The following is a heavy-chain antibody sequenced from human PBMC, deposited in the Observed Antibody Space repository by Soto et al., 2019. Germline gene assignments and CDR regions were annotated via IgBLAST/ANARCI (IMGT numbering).Heavy chain of an antibody. J-gene: IGHJ6*02. CDR2: IIPIFGTA. V-gene: IGHV1-69*13. CDR3: ARGRLLWFGELGYYYGMDV. Sequence: ASVKVSCKASGGTFSSYAISWVRQAPGQGLEWMGGIIPIFGTANYARKFQGRVTITADESTSTAYMELSSLRSEDTAVYYCARGRLLWFGELGYYYGMDVWGQGTTVTVSS. D-gene: IGHD3-10*01. CDR1: GGTFSSYA.